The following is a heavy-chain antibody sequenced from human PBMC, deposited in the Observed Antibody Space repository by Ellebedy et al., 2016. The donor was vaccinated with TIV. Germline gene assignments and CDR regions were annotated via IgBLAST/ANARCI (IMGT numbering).Heavy chain of an antibody. CDR3: ARAPCHTIICYLQYYFDY. Sequence: GESLKISCSASGFTFSSYAMHWVRQAPGKGLEYVSTISSNGGNTFYADSVKGRFTISRDNSKNTLYLQMSSLRAEDTAVYYCARAPCHTIICYLQYYFDYWGQGTLVTVSS. J-gene: IGHJ4*02. D-gene: IGHD3-22*01. CDR1: GFTFSSYA. V-gene: IGHV3-64D*06. CDR2: ISSNGGNT.